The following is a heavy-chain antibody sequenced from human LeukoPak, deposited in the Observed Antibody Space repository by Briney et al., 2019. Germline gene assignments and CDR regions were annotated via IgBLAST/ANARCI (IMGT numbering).Heavy chain of an antibody. V-gene: IGHV3-23*01. CDR1: GFTFSSYA. CDR2: ISGSGGSNT. D-gene: IGHD5-18*01. CDR3: ASALGGYSYGFIGY. J-gene: IGHJ4*02. Sequence: PGGSLRLSCAASGFTFSSYAMTWVRQAPGKGLEWVSAISGSGGSNTYYADSVKSRFTISRDNSKNTLYLQMSSLRAEDTAVYYCASALGGYSYGFIGYWGQGTLVTVSS.